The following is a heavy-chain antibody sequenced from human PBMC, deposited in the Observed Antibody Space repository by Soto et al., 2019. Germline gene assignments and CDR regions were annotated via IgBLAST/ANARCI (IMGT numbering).Heavy chain of an antibody. CDR1: GFTFSSYT. D-gene: IGHD3-10*01. V-gene: IGHV3-21*01. Sequence: GGSLRLSCAASGFTFSSYTINWVRQAPGKGLEWVSSIRGNSAYMYYVDSIRGRFTISRDNAKNAAYLQMNGLRADDTAVYYCARTGMLLHPDALDFWGQGTMVTVSS. J-gene: IGHJ3*01. CDR3: ARTGMLLHPDALDF. CDR2: IRGNSAYM.